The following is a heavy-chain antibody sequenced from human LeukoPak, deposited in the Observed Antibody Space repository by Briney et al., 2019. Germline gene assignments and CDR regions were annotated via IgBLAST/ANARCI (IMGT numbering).Heavy chain of an antibody. Sequence: GASVKVSCKASGYTFSSYGISWVRQAPGQGLEWMGWISAYNGNTNYAQKLQGRVTMTTDTSTSTAYMELRSLRSDDTAVYYCARDPRSTDYYDSSAYYFDYWGQGTLVTVSS. CDR1: GYTFSSYG. D-gene: IGHD3-22*01. V-gene: IGHV1-18*01. CDR3: ARDPRSTDYYDSSAYYFDY. CDR2: ISAYNGNT. J-gene: IGHJ4*02.